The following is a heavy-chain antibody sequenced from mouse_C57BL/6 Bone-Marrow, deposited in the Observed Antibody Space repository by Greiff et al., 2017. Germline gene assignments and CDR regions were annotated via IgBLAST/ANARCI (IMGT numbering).Heavy chain of an antibody. CDR1: GYTFTRYW. V-gene: IGHV1-74*01. CDR2: IHPSDSDT. Sequence: QVQLQQPGAELVKPGASVKVSCKASGYTFTRYWMHWVKQRPGPGLEWIGRIHPSDSDTNYNQKFQGKATLTVDKSSSTAYMQLSSLTAEDSAVYDWAIRSYYLDYWGQGTTLTVSS. J-gene: IGHJ2*01. CDR3: AIRSYYLDY.